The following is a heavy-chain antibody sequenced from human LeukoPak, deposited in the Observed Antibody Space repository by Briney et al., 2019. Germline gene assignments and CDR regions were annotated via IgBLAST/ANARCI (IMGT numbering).Heavy chain of an antibody. CDR1: GGSISSGGYY. CDR3: ARRLHNWFDS. CDR2: IYHSGST. Sequence: SQTLSLTCTVSGGSISSGGYYWSWIRQPPGKGLEWIGYIYHSGSTYYNPSLKSRVTISVDRSKNQFSLKLSSVTAADTAVYYCARRLHNWFDSWGQGTLVTVSS. J-gene: IGHJ5*01. D-gene: IGHD4-11*01. V-gene: IGHV4-30-2*01.